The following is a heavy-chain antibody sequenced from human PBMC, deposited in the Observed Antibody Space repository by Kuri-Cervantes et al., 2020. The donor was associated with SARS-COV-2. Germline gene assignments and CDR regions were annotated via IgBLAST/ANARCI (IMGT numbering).Heavy chain of an antibody. J-gene: IGHJ4*02. V-gene: IGHV1-24*01. Sequence: ASVEVSCKVSGYTLTELSMHWVRQAPGKGLEWMGGFDPEDGETIYAQKFQGRVTMTEDTSTDTAYMELSSLRSEDTAVYYCATDHIAAAGLFDYWGQGTLVTVSS. CDR3: ATDHIAAAGLFDY. D-gene: IGHD6-13*01. CDR2: FDPEDGET. CDR1: GYTLTELS.